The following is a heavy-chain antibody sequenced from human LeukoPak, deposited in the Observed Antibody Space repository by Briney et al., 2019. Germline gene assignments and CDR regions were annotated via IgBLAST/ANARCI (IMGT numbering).Heavy chain of an antibody. CDR2: IIPILGIA. V-gene: IGHV1-69*04. D-gene: IGHD2-15*01. CDR3: ARNRYCSGGSCYSSRPNPQTYYFDY. J-gene: IGHJ4*02. CDR1: GGTFSSYA. Sequence: GASVKVSCKASGGTFSSYAISWVRQAPGQGLEWMGRIIPILGIANYAQKFQGRVTITADKSTSTAYMELSSLRSEDTAVYYCARNRYCSGGSCYSSRPNPQTYYFDYWGQGTLVTVSS.